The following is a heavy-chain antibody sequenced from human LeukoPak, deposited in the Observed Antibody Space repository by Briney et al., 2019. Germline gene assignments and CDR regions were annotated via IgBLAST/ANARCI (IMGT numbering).Heavy chain of an antibody. CDR2: IYYSGST. CDR3: ARGVQLDY. CDR1: GGSISSYY. V-gene: IGHV4-59*01. Sequence: SETLSLTCTVSGGSISSYYWSWIRQPPGKGLEWIGYIYYSGSTNYNPSLKSRVTISVDTSKNQFSLRLSSVTAADTAVYYCARGVQLDYWGQGTLVTVSS. J-gene: IGHJ4*02. D-gene: IGHD5-18*01.